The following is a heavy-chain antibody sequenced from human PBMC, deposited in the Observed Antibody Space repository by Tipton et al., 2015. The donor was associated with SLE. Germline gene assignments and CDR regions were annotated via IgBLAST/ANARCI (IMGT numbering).Heavy chain of an antibody. D-gene: IGHD3-16*01. V-gene: IGHV3-7*01. J-gene: IGHJ3*02. Sequence: GSLRLSCAASGFTFSSYWMSWVRQAPGKGLEWVANIKQDGSEKYYVDSVKGRFTISRDNAKNSLYLQMNSLRAEDTAVYYCARLKTPGRGGAFDIWGQGTMVTVSS. CDR2: IKQDGSEK. CDR3: ARLKTPGRGGAFDI. CDR1: GFTFSSYW.